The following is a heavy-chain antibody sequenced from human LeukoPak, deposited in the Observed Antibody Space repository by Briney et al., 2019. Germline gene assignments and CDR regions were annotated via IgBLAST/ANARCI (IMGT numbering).Heavy chain of an antibody. V-gene: IGHV3-23*01. CDR3: AKDLEGTSSSWSGPRYYYYYMDV. CDR1: GFTFSSYA. CDR2: ISGSGGST. J-gene: IGHJ6*03. D-gene: IGHD6-13*01. Sequence: GGSLRLSCAASGFTFSSYAMSWVRQAPGKGLEWVSAISGSGGSTYYADSVKGRFTISRDNSKNTLYLQMNSLRAEDTAVYYCAKDLEGTSSSWSGPRYYYYYMDVWGKGTTVTVSS.